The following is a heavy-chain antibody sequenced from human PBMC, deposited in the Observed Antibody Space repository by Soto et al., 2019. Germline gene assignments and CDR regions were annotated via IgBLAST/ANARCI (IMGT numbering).Heavy chain of an antibody. J-gene: IGHJ6*02. V-gene: IGHV3-73*01. CDR1: GFTFSGSA. D-gene: IGHD3-3*01. Sequence: GESLKISCAASGFTFSGSAMHWVRQASGKGLEWVGRIRSKANSYATAYAASVKGRFTISRDDSKNTAYLQMNSLKTEDTAVYYCTTPIWSGYHYGMDVWGQGTTVTVSS. CDR2: IRSKANSYAT. CDR3: TTPIWSGYHYGMDV.